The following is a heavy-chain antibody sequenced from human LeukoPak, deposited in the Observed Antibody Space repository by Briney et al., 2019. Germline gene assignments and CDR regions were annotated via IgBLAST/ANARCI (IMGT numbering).Heavy chain of an antibody. CDR3: ARRGYSSSWHPFDY. V-gene: IGHV3-21*01. CDR1: GFTFSSYS. Sequence: PGGSLRLSCAASGFTFSSYSMNWVRQAPGKGLEWVSSISSSSSYINYADSVKGRFTISRDNSKNTLYLQMNSLRAEDTAVYYCARRGYSSSWHPFDYWGQGTLVTVSS. J-gene: IGHJ4*02. D-gene: IGHD6-13*01. CDR2: ISSSSSYI.